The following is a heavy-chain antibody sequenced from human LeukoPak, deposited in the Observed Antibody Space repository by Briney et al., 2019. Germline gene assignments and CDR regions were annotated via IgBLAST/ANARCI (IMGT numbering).Heavy chain of an antibody. Sequence: PGGSLRLSCAASGFTLSSYSMNWVRQAPGKGLEWVSGISWNSGSIGYADSVKGRFTISRDNAKNSLYLQMNSLRAEDTALYYCAKDMGSGNYYDSSLVNSFQHWGQGTLVTVSS. V-gene: IGHV3-9*01. J-gene: IGHJ1*01. CDR1: GFTLSSYS. CDR3: AKDMGSGNYYDSSLVNSFQH. D-gene: IGHD3-22*01. CDR2: ISWNSGSI.